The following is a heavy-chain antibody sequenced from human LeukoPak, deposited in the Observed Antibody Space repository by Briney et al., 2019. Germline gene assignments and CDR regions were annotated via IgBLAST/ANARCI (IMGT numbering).Heavy chain of an antibody. CDR3: AKVLDGTGYWNYYFDY. V-gene: IGHV3-23*01. Sequence: GGSLRLSCAASGFTFSNYAMSWVRQAPGKGLEWVSGISGSGESTYYADSVKGRFTISRDNSKNTLYLQMNSLRAEDTAVYYCAKVLDGTGYWNYYFDYWGQGTLVTVSS. CDR1: GFTFSNYA. J-gene: IGHJ4*02. CDR2: ISGSGEST. D-gene: IGHD3-22*01.